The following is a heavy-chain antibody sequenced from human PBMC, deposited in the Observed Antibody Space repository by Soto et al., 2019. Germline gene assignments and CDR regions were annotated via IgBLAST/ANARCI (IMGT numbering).Heavy chain of an antibody. J-gene: IGHJ6*02. D-gene: IGHD6-19*01. Sequence: QVQVVESGGGVVQPGRSLRLSCTVSGFTFSGHAMHWVRQAPGKGLDWVAQIWYDGSNKYYADSVKGRFTISRDNSKNILYVQMDSLRVDDTAVYYCARDGQSLAPYALDVWGQGTSVTVSS. CDR1: GFTFSGHA. CDR3: ARDGQSLAPYALDV. V-gene: IGHV3-33*01. CDR2: IWYDGSNK.